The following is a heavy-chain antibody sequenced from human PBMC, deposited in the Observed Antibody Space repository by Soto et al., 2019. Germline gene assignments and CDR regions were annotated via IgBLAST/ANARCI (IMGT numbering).Heavy chain of an antibody. CDR3: ASHTYDFWSGPPG. D-gene: IGHD3-3*01. CDR2: ISSSSSTI. CDR1: GFTFSSYS. Sequence: GGSLRLSCAASGFTFSSYSMNWVRQAPGKGLEWVSYISSSSSTIYYADSVKGRFTISRDNAKNSLYLQMNSLRAEDTAVYYCASHTYDFWSGPPGWGQGTLVTVSS. V-gene: IGHV3-48*01. J-gene: IGHJ4*02.